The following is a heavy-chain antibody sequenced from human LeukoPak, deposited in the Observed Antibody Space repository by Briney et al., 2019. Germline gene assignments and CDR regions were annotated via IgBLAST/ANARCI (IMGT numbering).Heavy chain of an antibody. CDR1: GFTFSSYA. CDR2: ISGSSDYI. D-gene: IGHD1-1*01. V-gene: IGHV3-21*01. Sequence: GGSLRLSCAASGFTFSSYAMSWVRQAPGKGLEWVSSISGSSDYIYYADSMKGRFTISRDNAKNSLYLQINSLRAEDTAVYYCARDRGWNDVWGQGTTVTVSS. CDR3: ARDRGWNDV. J-gene: IGHJ6*02.